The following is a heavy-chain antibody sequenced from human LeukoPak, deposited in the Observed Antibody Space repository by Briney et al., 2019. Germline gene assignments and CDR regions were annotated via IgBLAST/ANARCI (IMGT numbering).Heavy chain of an antibody. CDR3: ARGTGTTRYYFDY. Sequence: SVEVSCKASGGTFSSYAISWVRQAPGQGLEWMGRIIPILGIANYAQKFQGRVTITADKSTSTAYMELSSLRSEDTAVYYCARGTGTTRYYFDYWGQGTLVTVSS. CDR2: IIPILGIA. CDR1: GGTFSSYA. D-gene: IGHD1-14*01. J-gene: IGHJ4*02. V-gene: IGHV1-69*04.